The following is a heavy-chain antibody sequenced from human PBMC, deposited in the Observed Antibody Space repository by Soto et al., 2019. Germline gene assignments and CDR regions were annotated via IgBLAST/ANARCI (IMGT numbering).Heavy chain of an antibody. CDR2: MIPICGTT. V-gene: IGHV1-8*02. CDR1: GGTFSSYA. Sequence: ASVKVSCKASGGTFSSYAISWVRQAPGQGLEWMGGMIPICGTTSYAQKFQGRVTMTRNTSISTAYMELSRLRSDDTAVYYCASSLYSSSPNDYWGQGTLVTVSS. D-gene: IGHD6-6*01. J-gene: IGHJ4*02. CDR3: ASSLYSSSPNDY.